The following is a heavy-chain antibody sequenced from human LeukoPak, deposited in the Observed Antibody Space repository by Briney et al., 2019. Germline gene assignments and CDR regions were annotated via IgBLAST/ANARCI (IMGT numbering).Heavy chain of an antibody. CDR2: IGIAGDT. J-gene: IGHJ4*02. V-gene: IGHV3-13*01. CDR1: GFTFSSYD. D-gene: IGHD6-19*01. CDR3: GKSIGWANKYYFDY. Sequence: PGGSLRLSCAASGFTFSSYDMHWVRQATGKGLEWVSAIGIAGDTYYPGSVKGRFTISRENAKNSLYLQMNSLRAEDTAVYYCGKSIGWANKYYFDYWGQGTLVTVSS.